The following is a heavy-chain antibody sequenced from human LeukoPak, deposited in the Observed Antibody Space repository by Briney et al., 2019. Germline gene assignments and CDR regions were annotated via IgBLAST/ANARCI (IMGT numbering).Heavy chain of an antibody. D-gene: IGHD6-13*01. CDR2: INPNSGGT. CDR3: ARTRVSSSWWFDY. V-gene: IGHV1-2*06. J-gene: IGHJ4*02. CDR1: GYTFTGYY. Sequence: ASVKVSCKASGYTFTGYYMHWVRQAPGQGLEWMGRINPNSGGTNYAQRFQGRVTMTRDTSISTAYMELSRLRSDDTAVYYCARTRVSSSWWFDYWGQGTLVTVSS.